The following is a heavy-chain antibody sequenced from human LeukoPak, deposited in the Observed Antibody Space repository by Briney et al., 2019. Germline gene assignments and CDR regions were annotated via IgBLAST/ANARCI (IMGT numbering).Heavy chain of an antibody. J-gene: IGHJ4*02. D-gene: IGHD3-3*01. CDR2: IYYSGST. CDR3: ARVRTITIFGVVITYYFDY. Sequence: SETLSLTCTVSGGSISSYYWSWIRQPPEKGVEWIGYIYYSGSTNYNPSLKSRVTISVDTSKNQFSLKLSSVTAADTAVYYCARVRTITIFGVVITYYFDYWGQGTLVTVSS. V-gene: IGHV4-59*01. CDR1: GGSISSYY.